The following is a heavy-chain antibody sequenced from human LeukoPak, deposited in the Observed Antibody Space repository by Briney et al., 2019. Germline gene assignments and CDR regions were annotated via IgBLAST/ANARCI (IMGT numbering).Heavy chain of an antibody. Sequence: AGGSLRLSCAASGFTFSSYAMSWVRQAPGKGLEWVSAISGSGGSTYYADSVKGRFTISRDNSKNTLYLQMNSLRAEDTAVYYCAKHNYYDSSGYQGKYFDYWGQGTLVTVSS. D-gene: IGHD3-22*01. CDR1: GFTFSSYA. CDR2: ISGSGGST. J-gene: IGHJ4*02. V-gene: IGHV3-23*01. CDR3: AKHNYYDSSGYQGKYFDY.